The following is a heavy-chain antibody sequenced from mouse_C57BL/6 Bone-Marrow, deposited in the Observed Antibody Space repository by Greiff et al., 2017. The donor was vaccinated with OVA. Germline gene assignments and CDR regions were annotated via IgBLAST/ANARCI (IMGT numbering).Heavy chain of an antibody. V-gene: IGHV1-54*01. CDR1: GYAFTNYL. CDR2: INPGSGGT. CDR3: ARYRSGAMDY. J-gene: IGHJ4*01. Sequence: VQLQQSGAELVRPGTSVKVSCKASGYAFTNYLIEWVKQRPGQGLEWIGVINPGSGGTNYNEKFKGKATLTADKSSSTAYMQLSILTSEDSAVYFCARYRSGAMDYWGQGTSVTVSS.